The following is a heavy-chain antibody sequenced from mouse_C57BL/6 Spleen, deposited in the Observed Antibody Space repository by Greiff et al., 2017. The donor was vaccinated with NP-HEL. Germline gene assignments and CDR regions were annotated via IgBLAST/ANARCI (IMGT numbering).Heavy chain of an antibody. Sequence: VQLQQSGAELVRPGASVKLSCTASGFNINDDYMHWVKQRPEQGLEWIGWIDPENGDTEYASKFQGKATITADTSSNTAYLQLSSLTSEDTAVYYCTIITTVVAPDYWGQGTTLTVSS. D-gene: IGHD1-1*01. CDR2: IDPENGDT. CDR1: GFNINDDY. J-gene: IGHJ2*01. CDR3: TIITTVVAPDY. V-gene: IGHV14-4*01.